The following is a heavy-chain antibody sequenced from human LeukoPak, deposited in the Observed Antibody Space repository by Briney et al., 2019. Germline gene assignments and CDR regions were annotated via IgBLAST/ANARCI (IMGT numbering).Heavy chain of an antibody. D-gene: IGHD3-9*01. CDR1: GFTFSSYS. V-gene: IGHV3-48*01. CDR2: ISSSSSTI. Sequence: PGGSLRLSCAASGFTFSSYSMNWVRQAPGKGLEWVSYISSSSSTIYCADSVKGRFTISRDNAKNSLYLQMNSLRAEDTAVYYCARALRYFDWLSTSPEYNWFDPWGQGTLVTVSS. CDR3: ARALRYFDWLSTSPEYNWFDP. J-gene: IGHJ5*02.